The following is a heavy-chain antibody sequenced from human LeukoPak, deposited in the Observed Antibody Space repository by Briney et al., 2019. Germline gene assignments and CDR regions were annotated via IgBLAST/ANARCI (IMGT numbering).Heavy chain of an antibody. CDR3: ARLIGELWFGDYYYYMDV. J-gene: IGHJ6*03. D-gene: IGHD3-10*01. CDR1: GFTFSSSW. Sequence: PGGSLRLSCAASGFTFSSSWMNWVRHTPGKGLEWVANINQDGSDKYYVDSVKGRFTISRDNAKNSLYLQMNSLRAEDTAVYYGARLIGELWFGDYYYYMDVWGKGTTVTISS. CDR2: INQDGSDK. V-gene: IGHV3-7*01.